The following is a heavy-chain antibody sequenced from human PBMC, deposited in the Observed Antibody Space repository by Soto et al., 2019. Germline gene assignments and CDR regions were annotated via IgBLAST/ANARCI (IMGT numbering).Heavy chain of an antibody. D-gene: IGHD6-19*01. CDR3: ARPPGYISDWYYFDL. CDR1: GGTFGSYA. V-gene: IGHV1-69*01. J-gene: IGHJ4*02. CDR2: IIPILNSP. Sequence: QVQLVQSGAEVKKPGSSVKVSCKASGGTFGSYAITWVRRAPGQGLEWLGGIIPILNSPAYAQKFKARVVITADEITNTAYMELNSLRFDDTAVYYCARPPGYISDWYYFDLWGQGTLVTVSS.